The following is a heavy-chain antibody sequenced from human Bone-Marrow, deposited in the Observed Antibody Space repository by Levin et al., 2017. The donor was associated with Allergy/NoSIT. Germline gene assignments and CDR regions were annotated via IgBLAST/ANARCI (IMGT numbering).Heavy chain of an antibody. J-gene: IGHJ1*01. CDR1: GFEFDDYA. CDR2: ISWNSGGI. D-gene: IGHD3-22*01. Sequence: GGSLRLSCEVSGFEFDDYAMHWVRVAPGKGMEWVSGISWNSGGIDYADSVKGRFIISRDNARNSLSLEMNSLTTDDTALYFCVKDEGHDYASTGYLHFQTWGQGTLVTVSS. V-gene: IGHV3-9*01. CDR3: VKDEGHDYASTGYLHFQT.